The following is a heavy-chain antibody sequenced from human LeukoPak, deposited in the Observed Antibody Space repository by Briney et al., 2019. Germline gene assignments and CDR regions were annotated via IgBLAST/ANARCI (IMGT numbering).Heavy chain of an antibody. CDR1: GFTFSSYG. CDR3: AKIHSSGYSGDWYFDY. V-gene: IGHV3-30*18. J-gene: IGHJ4*02. CDR2: ISYDGSNK. D-gene: IGHD3-22*01. Sequence: PGGSLRLSCAASGFTFSSYGVHWVRQAPGKGLEWVAVISYDGSNKYCADSVKGRFTISRDNSKNTLYLQMNSLRAEDTAVYYCAKIHSSGYSGDWYFDYWGQGTLVTVSS.